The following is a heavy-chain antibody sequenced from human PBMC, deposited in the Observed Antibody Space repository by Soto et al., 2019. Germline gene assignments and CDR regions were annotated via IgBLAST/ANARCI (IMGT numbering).Heavy chain of an antibody. Sequence: PGGSLRLSCAASGFPLSAFAISWVRQAPGKGLEWVSNISSSGAETFYADTVKGRFTISKDSAKNTLYLQMNSLRAEDTAIYYCAKKGYWTGYNCYAFDYWGQGTLVTVSS. V-gene: IGHV3-23*01. CDR2: ISSSGAET. CDR3: AKKGYWTGYNCYAFDY. D-gene: IGHD2-8*02. CDR1: GFPLSAFA. J-gene: IGHJ4*02.